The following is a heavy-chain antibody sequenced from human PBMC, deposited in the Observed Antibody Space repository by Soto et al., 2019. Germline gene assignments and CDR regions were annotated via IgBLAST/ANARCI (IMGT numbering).Heavy chain of an antibody. CDR3: ARPHYESNTFYSYFDY. J-gene: IGHJ4*02. Sequence: SETLALTCEVYGGSFSAYYWSWIRQPPGKGLEWIGEIFHGGSTIYSPSLKSRVTISVDTSKNQFSLELSSVTAADTAVYYCARPHYESNTFYSYFDYWGQGTLVTVSS. CDR1: GGSFSAYY. CDR2: IFHGGST. D-gene: IGHD3-22*01. V-gene: IGHV4-34*12.